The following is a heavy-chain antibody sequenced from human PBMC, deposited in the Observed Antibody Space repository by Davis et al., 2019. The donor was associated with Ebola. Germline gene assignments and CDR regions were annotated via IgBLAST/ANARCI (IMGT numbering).Heavy chain of an antibody. CDR2: IQPDGSES. D-gene: IGHD3-10*01. Sequence: GESLKISCEVSGFTFSNYWMHWVRQGPGKGLEWVAKIQPDGSESYYVDSVQGRFTVSRDNAKNSLYLQMNSLRAEDTAVYYCARRYYGSGTYYKDYWGQGTLVTVSS. CDR3: ARRYYGSGTYYKDY. CDR1: GFTFSNYW. V-gene: IGHV3-7*01. J-gene: IGHJ4*02.